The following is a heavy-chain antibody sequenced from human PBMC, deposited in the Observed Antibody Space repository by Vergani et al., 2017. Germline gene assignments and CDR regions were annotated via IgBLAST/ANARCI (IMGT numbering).Heavy chain of an antibody. Sequence: EVQLLESGGGLVQPGGSLRLSCAASGFTFRSYAMSWVRQAPGKGLEWVSGISWNSGSIGYADSVKGRFTISRDNAKDSLYLQMNSLRAEDTALYYCAKGGVVVPAQFDYWGQGTLVTVSS. CDR3: AKGGVVVPAQFDY. D-gene: IGHD2-2*01. CDR1: GFTFRSYA. J-gene: IGHJ4*02. CDR2: ISWNSGSI. V-gene: IGHV3-9*01.